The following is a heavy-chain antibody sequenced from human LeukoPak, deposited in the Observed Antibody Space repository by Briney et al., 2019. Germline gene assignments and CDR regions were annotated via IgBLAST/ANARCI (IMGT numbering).Heavy chain of an antibody. CDR1: GGTFSSYA. Sequence: SVKVSCKASGGTFSSYAISWVRQAPGQGLEWMGGIIPIFGTTNYAQKFQGRVTITTDESTSTAYMELSSLRSEDTAVYYCARGGSSSSDAVDYWGQGTLVTVSS. J-gene: IGHJ4*02. D-gene: IGHD6-6*01. V-gene: IGHV1-69*05. CDR3: ARGGSSSSDAVDY. CDR2: IIPIFGTT.